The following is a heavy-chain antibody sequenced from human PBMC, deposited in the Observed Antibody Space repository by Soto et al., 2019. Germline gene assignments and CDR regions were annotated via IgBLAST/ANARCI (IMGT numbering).Heavy chain of an antibody. CDR3: AKGTSGSSGEADY. J-gene: IGHJ4*02. V-gene: IGHV3-43*01. CDR2: ISWDGGST. Sequence: GGSLRLSCAASGFTFDDYTMHWVRQAPGKGLEWVSLISWDGGSTYYADSVKGRFTISRDNSKNSLYLQMNSLRTEDTALYYCAKGTSGSSGEADYWGQGTLVTVSS. CDR1: GFTFDDYT. D-gene: IGHD3-10*01.